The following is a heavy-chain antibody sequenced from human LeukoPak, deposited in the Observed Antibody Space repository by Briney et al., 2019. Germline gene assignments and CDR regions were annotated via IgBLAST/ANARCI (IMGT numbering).Heavy chain of an antibody. Sequence: GESLKISCKGSGYTFSSNWIGWVRQMPGKGLGWMGIIYPGDSDTRYSPSFQGQVTISADKSSSTAYLQWSSLKASDTAMYYCARQDGYCSGGSCYSSWFDPWGQGTLVTVSS. CDR1: GYTFSSNW. CDR2: IYPGDSDT. CDR3: ARQDGYCSGGSCYSSWFDP. J-gene: IGHJ5*02. V-gene: IGHV5-51*01. D-gene: IGHD2-15*01.